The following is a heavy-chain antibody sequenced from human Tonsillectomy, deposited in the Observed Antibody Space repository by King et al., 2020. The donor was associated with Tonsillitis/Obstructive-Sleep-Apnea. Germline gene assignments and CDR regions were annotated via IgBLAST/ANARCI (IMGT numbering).Heavy chain of an antibody. CDR1: GLTFSSNS. CDR2: ISSSSGTI. V-gene: IGHV3-48*02. D-gene: IGHD2-8*01. Sequence: EVQLVESGGGLVQPGGSLRLTCTPSGLTFSSNSMNWVRQAPGKGLEWVSYISSSSGTIYYADSVKGRFTLSRDNANSSLYLQMSSLRDEDTAIYYCARGRGNGRRASDMWGQGTMVTVSS. J-gene: IGHJ3*02. CDR3: ARGRGNGRRASDM.